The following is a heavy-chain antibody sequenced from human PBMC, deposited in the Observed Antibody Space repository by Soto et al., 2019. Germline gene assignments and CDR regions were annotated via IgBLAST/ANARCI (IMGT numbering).Heavy chain of an antibody. CDR2: ITWNGGNT. Sequence: XVSLSLSFAASGFMFDDYNIHWVRQAPGKGLEWVSLITWNGGNTYYADSVKGRFTISRDGTTESVSLQMTSLKREDTGLYYCARENLSFGSALDVWGQGTMVTVSS. CDR1: GFMFDDYN. D-gene: IGHD3-3*01. J-gene: IGHJ6*02. V-gene: IGHV3-43*01. CDR3: ARENLSFGSALDV.